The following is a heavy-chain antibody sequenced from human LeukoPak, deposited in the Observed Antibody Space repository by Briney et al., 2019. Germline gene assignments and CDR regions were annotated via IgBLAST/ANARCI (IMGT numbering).Heavy chain of an antibody. CDR2: IRYDGSNK. D-gene: IGHD3-22*01. V-gene: IGHV3-30*02. J-gene: IGHJ4*02. CDR1: GFTFSSYG. Sequence: PGGSLRLSCAASGFTFSSYGMHWVRQAPGKGLEWAAFIRYDGSNKYYADSVKGRFTISRDNSKNTLYLQMNSLRAEDTAVYYCARDWTSYYYDSSGYYNQPGGYWGQGTLVTVSS. CDR3: ARDWTSYYYDSSGYYNQPGGY.